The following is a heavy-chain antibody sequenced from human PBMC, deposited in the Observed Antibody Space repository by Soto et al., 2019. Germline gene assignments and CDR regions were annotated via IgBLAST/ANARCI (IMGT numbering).Heavy chain of an antibody. V-gene: IGHV3-11*01. CDR2: ISSSGSTI. CDR3: ARDFNYFWSGYYTPNRYYYYYYMEV. D-gene: IGHD3-3*01. J-gene: IGHJ6*03. CDR1: GFTFSDYY. Sequence: PGGSLRLSCAASGFTFSDYYMSWIRQAPGKGLEWVSYISSSGSTIYYADSVKGRFTISRDNAKNSLYLQMNSLRAEDTAVYYCARDFNYFWSGYYTPNRYYYYYYMEVWGKGTTVTVSS.